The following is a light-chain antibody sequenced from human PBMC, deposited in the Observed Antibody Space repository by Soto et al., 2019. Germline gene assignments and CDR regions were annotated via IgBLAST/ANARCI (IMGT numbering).Light chain of an antibody. J-gene: IGKJ4*01. CDR2: GAS. V-gene: IGKV3-20*01. CDR3: HQYDNSPLT. Sequence: DIVLTQSPGTLSLSPGERGTLSCRASQSVNSNHLAWYQQKPGQAPRLLIYGASSRDTGVPDRFSGSGSGTDFTLTISRLEPEDFALYYCHQYDNSPLTFGGGSKV. CDR1: QSVNSNH.